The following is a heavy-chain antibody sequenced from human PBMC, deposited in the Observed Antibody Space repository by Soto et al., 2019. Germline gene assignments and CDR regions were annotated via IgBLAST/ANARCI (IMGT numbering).Heavy chain of an antibody. V-gene: IGHV3-30-3*01. Sequence: GGSLRLSCAASGFTFSSYAMHWVRQAPGKGLEWVAVISYDGSNKYYADSVKGRFTISRDNSKNTLYLQMNSLRAEDTAVYYCARDCTRYYDSSGSDYWGQGTLVTVSS. CDR1: GFTFSSYA. CDR2: ISYDGSNK. CDR3: ARDCTRYYDSSGSDY. J-gene: IGHJ4*02. D-gene: IGHD3-22*01.